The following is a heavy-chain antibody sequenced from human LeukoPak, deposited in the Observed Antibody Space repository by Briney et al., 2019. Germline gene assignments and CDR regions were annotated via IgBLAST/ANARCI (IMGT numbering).Heavy chain of an antibody. V-gene: IGHV3-21*01. CDR3: ASISTSYYYYMDV. D-gene: IGHD2-2*01. Sequence: KSGGSLRLSCAASGFTFSSYSMNWVRQAPGKGLEWVSSISSSSSYIYYADSVKGRFTISRDNAKNSLYLQMNSLRAEDTAVYYCASISTSYYYYMDVWGKGTTVTVSS. CDR1: GFTFSSYS. CDR2: ISSSSSYI. J-gene: IGHJ6*03.